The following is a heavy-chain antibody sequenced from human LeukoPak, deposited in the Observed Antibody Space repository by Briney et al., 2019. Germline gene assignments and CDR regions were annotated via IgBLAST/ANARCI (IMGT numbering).Heavy chain of an antibody. J-gene: IGHJ4*02. V-gene: IGHV3-53*01. CDR1: GFTVSSNY. D-gene: IGHD6-13*01. CDR2: IYSGGST. CDR3: ASGSSRWYYFDY. Sequence: GGSLRLSCAASGFTVSSNYMSWVRQAPGKGLEWVSLIYSGGSTYYTDSVKGRFTISRDNSKNTLYLQMNSLRAEDTAVYYCASGSSRWYYFDYWGQGTLVTVSS.